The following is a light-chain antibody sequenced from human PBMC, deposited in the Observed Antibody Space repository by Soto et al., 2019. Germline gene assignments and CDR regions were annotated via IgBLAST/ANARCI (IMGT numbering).Light chain of an antibody. CDR3: QQYGGSPIT. V-gene: IGKV3-20*01. Sequence: IVLTPSQAIISLSPCERAALSFRASQSVSDYLAWYQQKPGQAPRLLISGASMRASGVPVRFIGSGSGTDFTLTITRLEPEDFAVYYCQQYGGSPITFGLGTRLEIK. J-gene: IGKJ5*01. CDR2: GAS. CDR1: QSVSDY.